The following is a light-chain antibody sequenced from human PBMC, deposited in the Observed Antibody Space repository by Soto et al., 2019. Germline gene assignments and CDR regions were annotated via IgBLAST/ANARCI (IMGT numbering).Light chain of an antibody. J-gene: IGLJ2*01. CDR3: SSYAGGNNLV. Sequence: QSALTQPPSASGSPGQSVTISCIGTSSDVGGYNFVSWYQQHPGKAPKLMIYEVSKRSSGVPDRFSGSKSGNTASLTVSGLRAEDEADYYCSSYAGGNNLVFGGGTKLTVL. CDR2: EVS. V-gene: IGLV2-8*01. CDR1: SSDVGGYNF.